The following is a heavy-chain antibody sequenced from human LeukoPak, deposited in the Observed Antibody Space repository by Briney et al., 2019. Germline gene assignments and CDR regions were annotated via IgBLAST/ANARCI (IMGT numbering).Heavy chain of an antibody. CDR1: GFTFSSYA. V-gene: IGHV3-23*01. J-gene: IGHJ5*02. CDR3: AKEEYGGQQLVPIWFDP. Sequence: PGGSLRLSCAASGFTFSSYAMSWVRQAPGKGLEWVSAISGSGGSTYYADSVKGRFTISRDNSKNTLYLQMNSLRAEDTAVYYCAKEEYGGQQLVPIWFDPWGQGTLVTVSS. D-gene: IGHD6-13*01. CDR2: ISGSGGST.